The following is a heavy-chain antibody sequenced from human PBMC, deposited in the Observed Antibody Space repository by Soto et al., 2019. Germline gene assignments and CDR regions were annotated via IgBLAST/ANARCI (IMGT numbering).Heavy chain of an antibody. J-gene: IGHJ4*02. CDR2: IYYSGST. Sequence: PSETLSLTCTVSGGSISSGGYYWSWIRQHPGKGLEWIGYIYYSGSTYYNPSLKSRVTISVDTSKNQFSLKLSSVTAADTAVYYCARVLLVAKAGRVGYYFDYWGQGTLVTVSS. CDR1: GGSISSGGYY. V-gene: IGHV4-31*03. CDR3: ARVLLVAKAGRVGYYFDY. D-gene: IGHD6-19*01.